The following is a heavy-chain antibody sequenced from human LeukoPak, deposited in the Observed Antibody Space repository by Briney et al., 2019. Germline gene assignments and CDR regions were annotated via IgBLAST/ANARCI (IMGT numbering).Heavy chain of an antibody. CDR1: GYTFIDYY. CDR2: INFNGGAT. D-gene: IGHD3-10*01. V-gene: IGHV1-2*02. Sequence: ASVKVSCTASGYTFIDYYIHWVRQAPGQGLEWVGWINFNGGATTSAQKFQGRITRTRNTSIFTAYMELRRLRSNATAVYFCARGTSWGGGAFHYWGQGTLVAVSS. CDR3: ARGTSWGGGAFHY. J-gene: IGHJ4*02.